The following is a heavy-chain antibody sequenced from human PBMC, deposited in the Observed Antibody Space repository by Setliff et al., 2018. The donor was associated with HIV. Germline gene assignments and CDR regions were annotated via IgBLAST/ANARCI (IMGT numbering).Heavy chain of an antibody. CDR2: IKIKTDGGTI. J-gene: IGHJ5*02. D-gene: IGHD1-26*01. CDR3: TTRLSGSYIPNWFDP. CDR1: GFTISNVW. Sequence: PGGSLRLSCAASGFTISNVWMTWVRQAPGKGLEWVGRIKIKTDGGTIDYAAPVKGRFTISRDDSQDTLYLQMNSLEIEDTAVYYCTTRLSGSYIPNWFDPWGQGTLVTVSS. V-gene: IGHV3-15*01.